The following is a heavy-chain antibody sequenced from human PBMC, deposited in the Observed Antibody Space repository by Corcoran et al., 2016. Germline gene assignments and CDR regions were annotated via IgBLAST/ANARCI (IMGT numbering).Heavy chain of an antibody. CDR1: GFTFSSYS. D-gene: IGHD6-13*01. Sequence: EVQLVESGGGLVKPGGSLRLSCAASGFTFSSYSMNWVRQAPGKGLEWVSSISSSSSYIYYADSVKGRFTISRDNAKNSLYLQMNSLRAEDTAVDYWAREQQLAQISCGYYYYGMDVWGQGTTVTVSS. CDR2: ISSSSSYI. V-gene: IGHV3-21*01. J-gene: IGHJ6*02. CDR3: AREQQLAQISCGYYYYGMDV.